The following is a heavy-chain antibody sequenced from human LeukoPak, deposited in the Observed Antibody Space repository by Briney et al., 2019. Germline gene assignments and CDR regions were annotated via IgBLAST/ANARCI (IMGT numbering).Heavy chain of an antibody. CDR1: GFIFSSYG. D-gene: IGHD6-25*01. J-gene: IGHJ4*02. CDR3: ARDPGLMRAAACGDY. Sequence: GGSLRLSCAASGFIFSSYGMIGVRRAPGKGLEWISYISTSSNPIYYADTVKGRFTISRDNAKNSLYLHLSSLGAEDTAVYYCARDPGLMRAAACGDYWGQGTLVIVSS. V-gene: IGHV3-48*01. CDR2: ISTSSNPI.